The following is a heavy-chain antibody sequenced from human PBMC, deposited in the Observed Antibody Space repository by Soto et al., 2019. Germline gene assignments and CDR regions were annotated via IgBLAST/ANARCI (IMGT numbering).Heavy chain of an antibody. Sequence: QVHLQESGPGLVKPSQTLSLACSVSGESITSLGSYWTWVRQPPGKGLEWIGFVSYTGSTFYNSALRSRVTISRHTSQNQFFLEVKSVTVADTAMYFCTRGDYWGQGVLVTVSS. V-gene: IGHV4-31*03. CDR1: GESITSLGSY. CDR2: VSYTGST. CDR3: TRGDY. J-gene: IGHJ4*02.